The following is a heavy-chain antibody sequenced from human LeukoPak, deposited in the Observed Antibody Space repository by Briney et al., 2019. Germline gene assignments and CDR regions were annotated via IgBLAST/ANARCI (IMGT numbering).Heavy chain of an antibody. CDR3: ARDLPTNYYYYMDV. V-gene: IGHV3-21*01. CDR2: ISSSSSFI. Sequence: GGSLRLSCAASGFTFSSFSMNWVRRAPGKGLEWVSSISSSSSFIYYADSVKGRFTISRDNAKNSLYLQMNSLRAEDTAVYYCARDLPTNYYYYMDVWGKGTTVTVSS. J-gene: IGHJ6*03. CDR1: GFTFSSFS.